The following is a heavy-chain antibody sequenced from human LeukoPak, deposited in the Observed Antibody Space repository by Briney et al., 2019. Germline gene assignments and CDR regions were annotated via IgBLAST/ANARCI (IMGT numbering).Heavy chain of an antibody. CDR3: ARGGSYLSAFDI. CDR1: GFTFSSYG. D-gene: IGHD1-26*01. J-gene: IGHJ3*02. V-gene: IGHV3-23*01. CDR2: ISGSGGST. Sequence: PGGSLRLSCAASGFTFSSYGMSWVRQAPGKGLEWVSAISGSGGSTYYADSVKGRFTISRDNSKNTLCLQMNSLRAEDTAVYYCARGGSYLSAFDIWGQGTMVTVSS.